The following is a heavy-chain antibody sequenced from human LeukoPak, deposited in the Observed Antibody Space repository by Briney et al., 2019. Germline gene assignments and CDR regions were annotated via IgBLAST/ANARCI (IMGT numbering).Heavy chain of an antibody. D-gene: IGHD5-12*01. CDR1: GFTFSSYA. V-gene: IGHV3-23*01. CDR2: ISGSGGST. Sequence: GGSLRLSCAASGFTFSSYAMSWVRQAPGKGLEWVSAISGSGGSTYYADSVKGRFTISRDNPKNTLYLQMNSLRAEDTAVYYCAKALQTIVATTVSHWGQGTMVTVSS. J-gene: IGHJ3*01. CDR3: AKALQTIVATTVSH.